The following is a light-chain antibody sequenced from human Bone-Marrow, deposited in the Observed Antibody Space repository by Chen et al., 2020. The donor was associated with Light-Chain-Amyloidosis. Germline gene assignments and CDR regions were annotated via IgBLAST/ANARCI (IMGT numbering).Light chain of an antibody. Sequence: EIVLTQSPPTLSLSPGERAALSCRASQRISKFLAWYQHKPGQAPRLLIYDASIRATGIPARFSGSGSGTDFTLTINSLEPEDFAVYYCQERTNWPLYTFGQGTKLEI. CDR1: QRISKF. J-gene: IGKJ2*01. CDR2: DAS. V-gene: IGKV3-11*01. CDR3: QERTNWPLYT.